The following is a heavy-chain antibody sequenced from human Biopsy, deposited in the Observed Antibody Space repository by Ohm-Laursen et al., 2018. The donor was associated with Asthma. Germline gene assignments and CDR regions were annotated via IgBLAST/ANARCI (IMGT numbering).Heavy chain of an antibody. CDR1: GYTFIGCH. J-gene: IGHJ5*02. CDR3: ARGQKSAGDRWFDP. V-gene: IGHV1-2*06. CDR2: INPNSGGT. Sequence: VASVKVSCKASGYTFIGCHIHWMRQAPGQGLEWMGRINPNSGGTNYAQKFQGRVTMTRDTSISTAYMKVSRLRSDDTAVYYCARGQKSAGDRWFDPWGQGTLVTVSS. D-gene: IGHD6-13*01.